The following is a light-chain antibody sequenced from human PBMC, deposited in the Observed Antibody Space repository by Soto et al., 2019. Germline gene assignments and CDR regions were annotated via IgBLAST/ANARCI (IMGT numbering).Light chain of an antibody. CDR3: HQYDNWFPFT. V-gene: IGKV3-15*01. Sequence: EIVMTQSPATLSVSPGERATLSCRASQSVRSNLGWYQQKPGQAPRLLIYGASTRATGIPARFSGSGSGTEFTLTISSLQSQDSAVYYCHQYDNWFPFTFGQGTRLEI. CDR2: GAS. J-gene: IGKJ5*01. CDR1: QSVRSN.